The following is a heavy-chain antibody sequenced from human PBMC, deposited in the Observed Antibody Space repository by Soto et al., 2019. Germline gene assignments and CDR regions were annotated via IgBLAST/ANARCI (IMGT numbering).Heavy chain of an antibody. Sequence: QVQLVQSGAEVKKPGASVKVSCKVSGYTLTELSMHWVRQAPGKGLEWMGGFDPEDGETIYAQKFQGRVTMTEDTSTDTADMELSSLRSEDTAVYYCATSARGTMIVVGQFDYWGQGTLVTVSS. CDR3: ATSARGTMIVVGQFDY. V-gene: IGHV1-24*01. CDR1: GYTLTELS. D-gene: IGHD3-22*01. CDR2: FDPEDGET. J-gene: IGHJ4*02.